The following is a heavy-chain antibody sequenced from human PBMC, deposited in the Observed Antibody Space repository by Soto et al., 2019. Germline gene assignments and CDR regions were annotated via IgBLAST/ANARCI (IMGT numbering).Heavy chain of an antibody. J-gene: IGHJ4*02. CDR2: ISAYDGST. D-gene: IGHD6-6*01. V-gene: IGHV1-18*04. CDR3: ARDPATAYSSSSFDY. Sequence: GASVKVSCKASGYSFTTYGITWLRQAPGQGLEWMGWISAYDGSTNCAQKLLGRVSMTTESSTNTAYMELRSLRSDDAAVYYCARDPATAYSSSSFDYWGQGTLVTVS. CDR1: GYSFTTYG.